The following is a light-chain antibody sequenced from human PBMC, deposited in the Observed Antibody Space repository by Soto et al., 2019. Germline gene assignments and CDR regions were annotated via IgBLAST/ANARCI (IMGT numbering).Light chain of an antibody. CDR3: QQYNSYSQT. J-gene: IGKJ1*01. V-gene: IGKV1-5*01. Sequence: DIQMTQSPSTLSASVGDRVTITCRASQSISSWLAWYQQKPGKATKLLIYDASSLESGVPSRFSGSGSGTEFTLNISSLQPDDFATYYCQQYNSYSQTFGQGTKVEIK. CDR2: DAS. CDR1: QSISSW.